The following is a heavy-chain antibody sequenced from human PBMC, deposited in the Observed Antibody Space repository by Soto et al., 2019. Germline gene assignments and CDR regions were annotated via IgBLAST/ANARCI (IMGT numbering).Heavy chain of an antibody. CDR2: ISSSGSTI. CDR1: GFTFSDYY. Sequence: QVQLVESGGGLVKPGGSLRLSCAASGFTFSDYYMSWIRQAPGKGLEWVSYISSSGSTIYYADSVKGRFPISRDNAKNSLYLQMNSLRAEDTAVYYCARLTYYDFWSGRYYYYGVDVWGQGTTVTVSS. CDR3: ARLTYYDFWSGRYYYYGVDV. D-gene: IGHD3-3*01. J-gene: IGHJ6*02. V-gene: IGHV3-11*01.